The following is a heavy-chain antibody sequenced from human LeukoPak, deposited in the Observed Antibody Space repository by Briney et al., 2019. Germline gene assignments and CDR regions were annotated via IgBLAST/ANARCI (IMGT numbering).Heavy chain of an antibody. J-gene: IGHJ4*02. D-gene: IGHD2-15*01. CDR1: GFTFSSYA. CDR2: ISYDGSNK. Sequence: GGSLRLSCAASGFTFSSYAMHWVRQAPGKGLEWGAVISYDGSNKYYADSVKGRFTISRDNSKNTLYLQMNSLRAEDTAVYYCVAATRVYYFDYWGQGTLVTVSS. V-gene: IGHV3-30*04. CDR3: VAATRVYYFDY.